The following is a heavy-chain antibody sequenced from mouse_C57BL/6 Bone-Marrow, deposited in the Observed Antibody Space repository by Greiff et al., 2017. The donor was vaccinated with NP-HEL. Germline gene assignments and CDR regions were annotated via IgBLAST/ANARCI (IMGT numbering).Heavy chain of an antibody. V-gene: IGHV1-82*01. Sequence: QVQLQQSGPELVKPGASVKISCKASGYAFSSSWMNWVKQRPGKGLEWIGRIYPGDGDTNYNGKFKGKATLTADKSARTAYMQLSSLTAEDSAVYFCARLLRLRFAYWGQGTLVTVSA. CDR2: IYPGDGDT. D-gene: IGHD3-2*02. J-gene: IGHJ3*01. CDR1: GYAFSSSW. CDR3: ARLLRLRFAY.